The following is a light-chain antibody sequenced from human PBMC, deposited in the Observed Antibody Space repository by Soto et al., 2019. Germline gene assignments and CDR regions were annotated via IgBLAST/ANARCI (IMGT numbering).Light chain of an antibody. J-gene: IGLJ2*01. CDR3: QSSDSSGTYVV. V-gene: IGLV3-25*02. CDR1: ALPKQY. Sequence: YELTQPPSVSVSPGQTARVTCSGDALPKQYVYWYQQKPGQAPGVVIYKDTERPSGIPERFSGSSSGTTVTLTISGVQAEVEADYYCQSSDSSGTYVVFGVGTKLTVL. CDR2: KDT.